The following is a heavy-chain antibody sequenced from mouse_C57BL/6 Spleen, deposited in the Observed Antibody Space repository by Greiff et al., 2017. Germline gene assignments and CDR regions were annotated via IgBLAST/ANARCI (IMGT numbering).Heavy chain of an antibody. D-gene: IGHD1-1*01. CDR3: ARKGITTVVATQGHYFDD. CDR1: GYTFTDYY. J-gene: IGHJ2*01. Sequence: QVQLQQSGPELVKPGASVKISCKASGYTFTDYYINWVKQRPGQGLAWIGWIYPGSGNTKYNEKFKGKATLTVDTSSSTAYMQLSSLTSEDSAVYCCARKGITTVVATQGHYFDDWGQGTTLTVSS. CDR2: IYPGSGNT. V-gene: IGHV1-84*01.